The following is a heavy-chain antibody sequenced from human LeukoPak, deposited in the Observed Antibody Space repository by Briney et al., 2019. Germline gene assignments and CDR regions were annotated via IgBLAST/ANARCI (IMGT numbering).Heavy chain of an antibody. CDR1: GFTFSSYA. D-gene: IGHD6-13*01. J-gene: IGHJ3*01. CDR2: MNSDGSTI. Sequence: GGSLRLSCAASGFTFSSYAMNWARQAPGKGLEWVSFMNSDGSTIHYAESVKGRFTISRDNAENSLYLQMNSLRPEGTAVYYCAKDIWYVSSWLHAFDLWGRGAMVTVSS. V-gene: IGHV3-48*01. CDR3: AKDIWYVSSWLHAFDL.